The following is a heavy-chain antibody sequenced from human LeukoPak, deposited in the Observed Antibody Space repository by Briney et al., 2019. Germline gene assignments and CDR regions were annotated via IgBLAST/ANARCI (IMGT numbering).Heavy chain of an antibody. CDR2: INPRGGST. CDR1: GYTFTSYY. CDR3: TRELGGSYNDY. D-gene: IGHD1-26*01. Sequence: ASVNVSCKTSGYTFTSYYIHWVRQATGQGLERVGIINPRGGSTTYGQKFQGRVTMTRDTSTSTVYMELSSLRSEDTAVYYCTRELGGSYNDYWGQGTLVTVSS. V-gene: IGHV1-46*01. J-gene: IGHJ4*02.